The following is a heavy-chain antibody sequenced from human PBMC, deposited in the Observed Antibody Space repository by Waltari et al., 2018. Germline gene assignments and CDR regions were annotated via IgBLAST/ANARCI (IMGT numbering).Heavy chain of an antibody. Sequence: EVQLVESGGDLVQPGGALRLSCAASGFTFSTYWMSWVRQAPGKGLEWVANIKQDGSEKLYVDSGKGRFTISRDNARNSLYLQMNSLRGEETAVYYCARVSWDTITRKGIDYWGLGTLVIVSS. J-gene: IGHJ4*02. D-gene: IGHD1-26*01. V-gene: IGHV3-7*01. CDR2: IKQDGSEK. CDR1: GFTFSTYW. CDR3: ARVSWDTITRKGIDY.